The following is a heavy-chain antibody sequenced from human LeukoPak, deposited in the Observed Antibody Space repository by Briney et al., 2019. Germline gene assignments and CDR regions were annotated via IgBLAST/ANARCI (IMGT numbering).Heavy chain of an antibody. CDR2: IYYSGST. CDR3: ARGNKRWEPRLYV. D-gene: IGHD1-26*01. CDR1: GGSISSSSYY. V-gene: IGHV4-39*07. Sequence: SETLSLTCTVSGGSISSSSYYWGWIRQPPGKGLEWIGSIYYSGSTYYNPSLKSRVTISVDTSKNQFSLKLSSVTAADTAVYYCARGNKRWEPRLYVWGQGTTVTVSS. J-gene: IGHJ6*02.